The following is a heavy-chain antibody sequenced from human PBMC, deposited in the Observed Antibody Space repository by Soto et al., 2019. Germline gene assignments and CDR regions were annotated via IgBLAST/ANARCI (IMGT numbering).Heavy chain of an antibody. CDR3: ARASYFDWLSNQTPFDY. J-gene: IGHJ4*02. CDR2: IKQDGSEK. V-gene: IGHV3-7*05. D-gene: IGHD3-9*01. Sequence: GGSLRLSCAASGFTFSSYWMSWVRQAPGKGLEWVANIKQDGSEKYYVDPVKGRFTISRDNAKNSLYLQMNSLRAEDTAVYYCARASYFDWLSNQTPFDYWGQGTLVTVSS. CDR1: GFTFSSYW.